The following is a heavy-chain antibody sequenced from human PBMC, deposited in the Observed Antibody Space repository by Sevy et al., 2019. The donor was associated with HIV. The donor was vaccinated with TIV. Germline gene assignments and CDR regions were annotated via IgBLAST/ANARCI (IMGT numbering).Heavy chain of an antibody. Sequence: ASVKVSCKASGYTFTSYYMHWVRQAPGQGLEWMGIINPSGGSTSYAQKFQGRVTMTRDTSTSTVYMELGSLRSEDTAVYSCARGDMITFGGVIAPFHYWGQGTLVTVSS. CDR3: ARGDMITFGGVIAPFHY. V-gene: IGHV1-46*01. J-gene: IGHJ4*02. CDR2: INPSGGST. CDR1: GYTFTSYY. D-gene: IGHD3-16*02.